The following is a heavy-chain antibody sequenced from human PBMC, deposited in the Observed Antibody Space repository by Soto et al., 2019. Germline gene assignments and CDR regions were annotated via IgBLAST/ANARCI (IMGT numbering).Heavy chain of an antibody. CDR3: ARTFGIAAAVAWFDP. CDR1: GFTFSSYS. CDR2: ISSSSSYI. D-gene: IGHD6-13*01. V-gene: IGHV3-21*01. J-gene: IGHJ5*02. Sequence: EVQLVESGGGLVKPGGSLRLSCAASGFTFSSYSMNWVRQAPGKGLEWVSSISSSSSYIYYADSVKGRFTISRDNAKNSLYLQMNSLRAEDTAVYYCARTFGIAAAVAWFDPWGQGTLDTVSS.